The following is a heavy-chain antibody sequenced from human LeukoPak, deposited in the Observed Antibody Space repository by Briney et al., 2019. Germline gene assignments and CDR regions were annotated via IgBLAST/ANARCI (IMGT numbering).Heavy chain of an antibody. J-gene: IGHJ6*02. CDR1: GYTFTSYA. Sequence: WASVKVSCKASGYTFTSYAMHWVRQAPGQRLEWMGWINAGNGNTKYSQKFQGRVTITRDTSASTAYMELSSLRSEDTAVYYCARRSSSGLPYYYYGMDVWGQGTTVTVSS. CDR2: INAGNGNT. D-gene: IGHD6-19*01. CDR3: ARRSSSGLPYYYYGMDV. V-gene: IGHV1-3*01.